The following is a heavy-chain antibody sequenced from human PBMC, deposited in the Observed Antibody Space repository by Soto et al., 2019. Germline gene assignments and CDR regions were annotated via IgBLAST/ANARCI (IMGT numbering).Heavy chain of an antibody. CDR1: GFTFSSYG. Sequence: QVQLVESGGGVVQPGRSLRLSCAASGFTFSSYGMHWVRQAPGKGLEWVAVISYDGSNKYYADSVKGRFTISRDNSKKSLYLQMNSLRAEDTAVYYCAKKTVGRSPAYYYYGMDVWGQGTTVTVSS. V-gene: IGHV3-30*18. J-gene: IGHJ6*02. D-gene: IGHD1-26*01. CDR3: AKKTVGRSPAYYYYGMDV. CDR2: ISYDGSNK.